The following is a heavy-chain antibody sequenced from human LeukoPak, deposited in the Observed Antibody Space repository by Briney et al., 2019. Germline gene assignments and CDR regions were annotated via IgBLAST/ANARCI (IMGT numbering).Heavy chain of an antibody. V-gene: IGHV4-4*07. CDR1: GGSISSYY. Sequence: SETLSLTCTVSGGSISSYYWSWIRQPAGKGLEWIGRIYTSGSTNYNPSLKSRVTMSVDTSKNQFSLKLSSVTAADTAVYYCARHRVGESSDIYFDYWGQGTLVTVSS. J-gene: IGHJ4*02. CDR3: ARHRVGESSDIYFDY. D-gene: IGHD3-10*01. CDR2: IYTSGST.